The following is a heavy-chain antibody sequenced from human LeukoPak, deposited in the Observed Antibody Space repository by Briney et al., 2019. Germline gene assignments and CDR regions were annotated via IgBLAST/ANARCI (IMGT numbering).Heavy chain of an antibody. J-gene: IGHJ6*03. Sequence: GGSLRLSCAASGLTFNNAWMTWVRQAPGKGLEWVSAISGSGGSTYYADSVKGRFTISRDNSKNTLYLQMNSLRVEDTAVYYCAKLATGYMDVWGKGTTVTVSS. D-gene: IGHD5-12*01. CDR1: GLTFNNAW. CDR2: ISGSGGST. V-gene: IGHV3-23*01. CDR3: AKLATGYMDV.